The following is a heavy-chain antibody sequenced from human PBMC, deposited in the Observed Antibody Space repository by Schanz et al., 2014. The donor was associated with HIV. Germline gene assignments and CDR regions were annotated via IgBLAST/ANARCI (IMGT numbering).Heavy chain of an antibody. J-gene: IGHJ6*02. CDR2: IWYDGTNK. CDR3: ARASRIAATDRDPRRHYHYGMDV. CDR1: GFTFSTYA. D-gene: IGHD6-13*01. Sequence: QVQLVESGGGVVQPGRSLRVSCVASGFTFSTYAMHWARQAPGKGLEWVAVIWYDGTNKYYADSVKGRFPISRDNSKTTLYLEMISLRAEDTAVYYCARASRIAATDRDPRRHYHYGMDVWGQGTTVTVSS. V-gene: IGHV3-33*01.